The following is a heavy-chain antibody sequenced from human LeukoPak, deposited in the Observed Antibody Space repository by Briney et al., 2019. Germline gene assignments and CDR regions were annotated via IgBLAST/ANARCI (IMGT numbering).Heavy chain of an antibody. Sequence: PSETLSLTCTVSGGSISSSSYYWGWIRQPPGKGLEWIGSIYYSGSTYYNPSLKSRVTISVDTSKNQFSLKLSSVTAADTAVYYCARGMRKRGAVAGHSYGMDVWGQGTTVTVSS. V-gene: IGHV4-39*07. CDR3: ARGMRKRGAVAGHSYGMDV. CDR2: IYYSGST. D-gene: IGHD6-19*01. CDR1: GGSISSSSYY. J-gene: IGHJ6*02.